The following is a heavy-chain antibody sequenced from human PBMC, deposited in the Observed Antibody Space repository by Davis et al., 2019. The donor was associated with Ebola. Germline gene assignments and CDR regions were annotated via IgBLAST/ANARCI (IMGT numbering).Heavy chain of an antibody. CDR2: ISGSGGSP. CDR3: ARDDRGWDLIQGYYGMDV. V-gene: IGHV3-23*01. D-gene: IGHD1-26*01. Sequence: PGGSLRLSCEASGFSFSNYAMSWVRQAPGRGLEWVSGISGSGGSPYDADSVKGRFTISRDNSKNTLYLQMNSLRAEDTAVYYCARDDRGWDLIQGYYGMDVWGQGTTVTVSS. J-gene: IGHJ6*02. CDR1: GFSFSNYA.